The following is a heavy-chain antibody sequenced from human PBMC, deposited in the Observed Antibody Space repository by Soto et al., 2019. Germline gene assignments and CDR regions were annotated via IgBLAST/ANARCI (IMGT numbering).Heavy chain of an antibody. J-gene: IGHJ4*02. CDR1: GGSFSGYY. CDR2: INHSGST. CDR3: ASRSQIGSGDSGY. Sequence: QVQLQQWGAGLLKPSETLSLTCAVYGGSFSGYYWSWIRQPPGKGLEWIGEINHSGSTNYNPSLKSRVTISVDPSKNQFSLKLSSVTAADTAVYYCASRSQIGSGDSGYWGQGTLVTVSS. D-gene: IGHD3-22*01. V-gene: IGHV4-34*01.